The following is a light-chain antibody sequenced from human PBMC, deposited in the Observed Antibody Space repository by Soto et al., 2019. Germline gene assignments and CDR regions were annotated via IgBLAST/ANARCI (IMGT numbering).Light chain of an antibody. V-gene: IGKV1-9*01. CDR2: ATS. Sequence: DIQLTQSPSFLSASVGDRVTITCRASQGISSYLAWYQQKPGKAPKFLIYATSTLQSGVPSRFSGSGSGKEFNLTISSLQHEDFATYYCQQLNSYPLFTFGPGTKVDIK. CDR1: QGISSY. CDR3: QQLNSYPLFT. J-gene: IGKJ3*01.